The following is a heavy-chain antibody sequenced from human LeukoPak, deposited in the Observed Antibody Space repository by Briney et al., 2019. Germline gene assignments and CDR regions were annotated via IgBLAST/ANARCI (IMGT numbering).Heavy chain of an antibody. CDR2: IYYSGST. CDR3: ARAIVVVTAIGDWFDP. CDR1: GGSISSGGYY. Sequence: PPETLSLTCTVSGGSISSGGYYWSWIRQHPGKGLEWIGYIYYSGSTYYNPSLKSRVTISVDTSKNQFSLKLSSVTAADTAVYYCARAIVVVTAIGDWFDPWGQGTLVTVSS. V-gene: IGHV4-31*03. D-gene: IGHD2-21*02. J-gene: IGHJ5*02.